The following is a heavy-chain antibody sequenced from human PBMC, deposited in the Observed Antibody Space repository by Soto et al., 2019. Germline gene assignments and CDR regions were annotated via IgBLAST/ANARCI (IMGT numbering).Heavy chain of an antibody. CDR2: ITGSGGST. CDR1: GFTFTATG. Sequence: GGSLRLSCAASGFTFTATGMCWVRQSPGKGPEWVSLITGSGGSTYYADFVQGRFIISRDNSKNTVSLQMNSLRDEDTALYYCAKVTAGYHDAFDFWGQGTMVTVSS. CDR3: AKVTAGYHDAFDF. D-gene: IGHD2-2*01. V-gene: IGHV3-23*01. J-gene: IGHJ3*01.